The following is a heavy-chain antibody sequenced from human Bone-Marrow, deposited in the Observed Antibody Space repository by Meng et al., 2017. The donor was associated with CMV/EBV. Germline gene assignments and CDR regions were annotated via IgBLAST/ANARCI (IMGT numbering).Heavy chain of an antibody. Sequence: SETLSLTCTVSGGSIGTNVYYWGWIRQTPGKGLEWIGSIFYTGPTFYNPSLESRVTISEDTSKNRFSLKMSSVTAADTAIYYCATQGVTTALFDYWGQGTLVTVSS. V-gene: IGHV4-39*01. CDR1: GGSIGTNVYY. J-gene: IGHJ4*02. CDR2: IFYTGPT. D-gene: IGHD3-22*01. CDR3: ATQGVTTALFDY.